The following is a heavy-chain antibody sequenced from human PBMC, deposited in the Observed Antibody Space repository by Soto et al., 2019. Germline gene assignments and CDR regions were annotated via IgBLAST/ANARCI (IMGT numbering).Heavy chain of an antibody. CDR2: IRAKSNKYAT. V-gene: IGHV3-73*01. CDR3: NSGSYSSSI. D-gene: IGHD1-26*01. Sequence: PGGSLRLSCAASGVSFSGSAIHWVRQASGKGLEWVGRIRAKSNKYATLYAESLKGRFTISRDDSQSTAYLEMNSLKTEDTAVYYCNSGSYSSSIWGQGTLVTVSS. J-gene: IGHJ4*02. CDR1: GVSFSGSA.